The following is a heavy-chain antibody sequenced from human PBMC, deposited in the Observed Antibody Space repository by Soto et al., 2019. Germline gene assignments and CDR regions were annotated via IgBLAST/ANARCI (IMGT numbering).Heavy chain of an antibody. CDR1: GYTFGSYG. D-gene: IGHD6-19*01. J-gene: IGHJ5*02. V-gene: IGHV1-18*01. CDR3: ARAVAGTGWFDP. Sequence: GASVKVSCKASGYTFGSYGISWVRQAPGQGLEWMGWISAYNGNTNYAQKLQGRVTMTTDTSTSTAYMELRSLRSDDTAVYYWARAVAGTGWFDPWGQGTLVTVSS. CDR2: ISAYNGNT.